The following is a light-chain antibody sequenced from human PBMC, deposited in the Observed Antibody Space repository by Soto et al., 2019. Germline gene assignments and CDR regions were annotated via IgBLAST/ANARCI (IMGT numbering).Light chain of an antibody. J-gene: IGLJ1*01. Sequence: QPASVSGSPGQSITISCTGTSSDVGGYNYVSWYQQHPGKAPKLMIYDVSNRPSGVSNRFSGSKSGNTASLTISGLQAEDEADYYCSSYTSSSAKVFGTGTKLTVL. CDR3: SSYTSSSAKV. CDR1: SSDVGGYNY. CDR2: DVS. V-gene: IGLV2-14*01.